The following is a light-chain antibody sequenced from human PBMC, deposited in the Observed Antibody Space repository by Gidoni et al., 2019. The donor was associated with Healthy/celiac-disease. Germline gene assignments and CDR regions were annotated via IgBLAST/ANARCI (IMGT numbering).Light chain of an antibody. CDR3: CSYAGSSSLV. V-gene: IGLV2-23*01. CDR1: SSDVGSNNL. J-gene: IGLJ2*01. CDR2: EGS. Sequence: QSALTQPAPVSGSPGQALTIACTGTSSDVGSNNLVSWDQQPPGKAPKLMVYEGSKRPSGVSSRFSGSKSGNTASLTISVLQAEDEADYYCCSYAGSSSLVFGGGTKLTVL.